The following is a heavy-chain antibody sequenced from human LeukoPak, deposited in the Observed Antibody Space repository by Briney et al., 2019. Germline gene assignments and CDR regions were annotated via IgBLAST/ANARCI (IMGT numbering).Heavy chain of an antibody. V-gene: IGHV3-30*03. D-gene: IGHD6-13*01. Sequence: GGSLRLSCAASGFTFSSYGMHWVHQAPGKGLEWVAVISYDGSNKYYADSVKGRFTISRDNSKNTLYLQMNGLRAEDTAVYYCAPSRGSSSWYKHWGQGTLVTVSS. CDR2: ISYDGSNK. J-gene: IGHJ1*01. CDR1: GFTFSSYG. CDR3: APSRGSSSWYKH.